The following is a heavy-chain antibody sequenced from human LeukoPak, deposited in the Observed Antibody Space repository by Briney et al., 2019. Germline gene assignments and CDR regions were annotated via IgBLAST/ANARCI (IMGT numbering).Heavy chain of an antibody. D-gene: IGHD3-22*01. CDR1: GFTFSSYS. J-gene: IGHJ4*02. CDR3: ARRYSSGYSYYFDY. Sequence: GGSLRLSCAASGFTFSSYSMNWVRQAPGKGLEWVSSISSSSSYIYYADSVKGRFTISRGNAKNSLYLQMNSLRAEDTAVYYCARRYSSGYSYYFDYWGQGTLVTVSS. CDR2: ISSSSSYI. V-gene: IGHV3-21*01.